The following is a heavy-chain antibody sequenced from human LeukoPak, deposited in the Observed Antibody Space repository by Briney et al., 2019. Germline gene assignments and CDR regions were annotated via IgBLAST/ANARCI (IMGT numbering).Heavy chain of an antibody. CDR1: GFAFSSYS. J-gene: IGHJ4*02. D-gene: IGHD3-10*01. CDR3: ARVIYGSGSYSGDH. CDR2: ISTRGSYL. V-gene: IGHV3-21*01. Sequence: GGSLRLSCGASGFAFSSYSMNWVRQAPGKGLEWVSSISTRGSYLYYADSVKGRFTISRDNAKNSLYLQMRSLRAEDTAVYYCARVIYGSGSYSGDHWGQGTLVTVSS.